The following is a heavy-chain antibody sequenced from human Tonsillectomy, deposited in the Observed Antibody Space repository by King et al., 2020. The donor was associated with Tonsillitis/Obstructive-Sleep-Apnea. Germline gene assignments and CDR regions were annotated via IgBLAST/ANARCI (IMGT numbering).Heavy chain of an antibody. D-gene: IGHD3-22*01. CDR3: ARYFYYDTSGYYY. J-gene: IGHJ4*02. CDR1: GYSFTSFW. V-gene: IGHV5-10-1*01. CDR2: IDPSDSYT. Sequence: QLVQSGAGVKKPGESLRISCKGSGYSFTSFWITWVRQMPGKGLEWMGRIDPSDSYTNYSPSFHGHVTISTDKSISTAYLQWSSLKASDTYMYYCARYFYYDTSGYYYWGQGTLVTVSS.